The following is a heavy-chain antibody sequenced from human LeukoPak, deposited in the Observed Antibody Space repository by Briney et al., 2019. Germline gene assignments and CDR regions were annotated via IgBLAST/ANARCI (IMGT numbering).Heavy chain of an antibody. CDR2: ISYSGST. J-gene: IGHJ2*01. V-gene: IGHV4-61*01. CDR3: SRDLGIVGAHFDL. Sequence: PSETLSLTCTVSGGSVSSGSCYWSWIRQPPGKGLEWIGYISYSGSTKYNPSLKSRVTISVDTSKNHFSLKLSSVTAADTAVYYCSRDLGIVGAHFDLWGRGTLVTVSS. D-gene: IGHD1-26*01. CDR1: GGSVSSGSCY.